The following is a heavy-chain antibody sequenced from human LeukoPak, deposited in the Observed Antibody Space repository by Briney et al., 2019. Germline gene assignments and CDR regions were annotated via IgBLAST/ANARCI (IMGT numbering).Heavy chain of an antibody. V-gene: IGHV4-59*01. Sequence: SETLSLTCTVSGASIRSYYWSWIRQPPGKGLEWIGYIYYSGSTNNNPTLKSPVTISVDTSKNQFSLKLSSVTAADTAVYYCARGLMMAVAGRGEFHYWGQGTLVTVSS. CDR2: IYYSGST. J-gene: IGHJ4*02. D-gene: IGHD6-13*01. CDR3: ARGLMMAVAGRGEFHY. CDR1: GASIRSYY.